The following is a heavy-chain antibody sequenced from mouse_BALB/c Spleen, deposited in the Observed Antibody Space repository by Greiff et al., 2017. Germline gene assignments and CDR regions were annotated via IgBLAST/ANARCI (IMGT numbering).Heavy chain of an antibody. V-gene: IGHV7-1*02. J-gene: IGHJ3*01. D-gene: IGHD1-1*01. CDR1: GFTFSDFY. CDR2: SRNKANDYTT. CDR3: ARGPRITTLVGGFAY. Sequence: DVKLVESGGGLVQPGGSLRLSCATSGFTFSDFYMEWVRQPPGKRLEWIAASRNKANDYTTEYSASVKGRFIVSRDTSQSILYLQMNALRAEDTAIYYCARGPRITTLVGGFAYWGQGTLVTVSA.